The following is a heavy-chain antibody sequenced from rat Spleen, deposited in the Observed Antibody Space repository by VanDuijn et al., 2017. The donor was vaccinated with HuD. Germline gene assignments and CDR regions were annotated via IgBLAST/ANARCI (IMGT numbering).Heavy chain of an antibody. Sequence: QVQLKESGPGLVQPSQTLSLTCTVSGFSLTNYGVTWVRQPPGKGLEWIGAISSGGNTYYNSALKSRLSISRDTSKSQVFLKMNSLQTEDTATYYCAREEAFEYTFDNWGQGVMVTVSS. D-gene: IGHD1-6*01. CDR2: ISSGGNT. CDR3: AREEAFEYTFDN. CDR1: GFSLTNYG. J-gene: IGHJ2*01. V-gene: IGHV2S12*01.